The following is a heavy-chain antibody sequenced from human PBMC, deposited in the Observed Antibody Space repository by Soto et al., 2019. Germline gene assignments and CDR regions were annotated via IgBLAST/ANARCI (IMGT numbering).Heavy chain of an antibody. CDR1: GGSISSGGYY. J-gene: IGHJ5*02. CDR2: IYYSGST. CDR3: AREARTLRYGERTYNWFDP. V-gene: IGHV4-31*03. Sequence: QVQLQESGPGLVKPSQTLSLTCTVSGGSISSGGYYWSWIRQHPGKGLEWIGYIYYSGSTYYNPSLKSRVTISVDTSKNQFSLKLSTVTAADTAVYYCAREARTLRYGERTYNWFDPWGQGTLVTVSS. D-gene: IGHD4-17*01.